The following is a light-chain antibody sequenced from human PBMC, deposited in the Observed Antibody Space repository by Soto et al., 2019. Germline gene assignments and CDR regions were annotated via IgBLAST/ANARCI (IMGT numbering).Light chain of an antibody. J-gene: IGKJ4*01. Sequence: EIVLTQSPATLSLSPGERATLSCRASQSVSSYLAWYQQKPGQAPRLLIYDASNRATGIPARFSGSGSGTDFTLTISSLEPEDFAGYYGQHRSNWPLTFGGGTKVESK. CDR1: QSVSSY. CDR2: DAS. CDR3: QHRSNWPLT. V-gene: IGKV3-11*01.